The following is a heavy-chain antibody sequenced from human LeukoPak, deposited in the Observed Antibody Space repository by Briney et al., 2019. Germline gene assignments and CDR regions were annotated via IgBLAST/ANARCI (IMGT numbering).Heavy chain of an antibody. Sequence: SQTLSLTCTVSGDSISSGDYYWSWIRQPAGTGLEWIGRISSSGSTNYNPSLKSRVTLSVDTSKNQFSLKVNSVTAADAAVYYCARGPGQLTSECFDSWGQGILVTVSS. J-gene: IGHJ5*01. V-gene: IGHV4-61*02. CDR3: ARGPGQLTSECFDS. CDR1: GDSISSGDYY. CDR2: ISSSGST. D-gene: IGHD6-13*01.